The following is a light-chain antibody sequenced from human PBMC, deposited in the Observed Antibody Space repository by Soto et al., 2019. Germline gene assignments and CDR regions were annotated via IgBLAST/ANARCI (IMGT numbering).Light chain of an antibody. CDR1: QSIRNY. V-gene: IGKV1-39*01. Sequence: DIQMTQSPSSVSASVGDRVTITCRASQSIRNYLNWYQQKPGKAPKLLIYTASTLHSGVPSRFSGSGSGTDFTLTISSLQPEDVASYYCHTFGQGTRLEIK. J-gene: IGKJ5*01. CDR3: HT. CDR2: TAS.